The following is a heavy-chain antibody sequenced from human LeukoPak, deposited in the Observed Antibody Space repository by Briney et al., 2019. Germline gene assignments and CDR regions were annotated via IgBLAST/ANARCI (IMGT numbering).Heavy chain of an antibody. CDR2: INPNSGGT. CDR3: ARVSSNWDTYFHY. J-gene: IGHJ4*02. Sequence: ASVKVSSTASGYTFTDYYMHWVRQAPGQGLEWMGWINPNSGGTNYAQKFLGRVTMTRDTSISTAYMELSGLRSDDTAVFYCARVSSNWDTYFHYWGQGALVTVSS. V-gene: IGHV1-2*02. D-gene: IGHD7-27*01. CDR1: GYTFTDYY.